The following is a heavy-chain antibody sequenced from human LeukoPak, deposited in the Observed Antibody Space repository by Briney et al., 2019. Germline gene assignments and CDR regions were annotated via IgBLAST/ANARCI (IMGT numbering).Heavy chain of an antibody. Sequence: GGPLRFSCAASGFTFSSYGMHRVRQAPGKGLEWGAVIWYNGINKYYADSVKGRFTISRDNSKNTLYLQMDSLRAEDTAEYYCARDLYCSSTSCRARGFDYWGQGTLVTVSS. D-gene: IGHD2-2*01. V-gene: IGHV3-33*01. CDR1: GFTFSSYG. J-gene: IGHJ4*02. CDR3: ARDLYCSSTSCRARGFDY. CDR2: IWYNGINK.